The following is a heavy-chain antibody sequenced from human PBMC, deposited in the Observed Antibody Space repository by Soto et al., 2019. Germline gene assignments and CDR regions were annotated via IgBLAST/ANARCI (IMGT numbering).Heavy chain of an antibody. CDR1: GFAINDHN. V-gene: IGHV3-48*01. D-gene: IGHD2-21*01. CDR2: TSASSGAT. Sequence: EVQLVESGGGLVQHGGSLRVSCAASGFAINDHNMKWVRQAPGKGLEWVADTSASSGATYYADSVKGRFTIARDDAKNSLFLQMNNLRVEDTATYYCVRDSAYSFDYWGHGTLVTVSS. J-gene: IGHJ5*01. CDR3: VRDSAYSFDY.